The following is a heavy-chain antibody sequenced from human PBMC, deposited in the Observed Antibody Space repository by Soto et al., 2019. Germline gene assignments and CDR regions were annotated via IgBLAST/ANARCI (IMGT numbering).Heavy chain of an antibody. D-gene: IGHD1-26*01. V-gene: IGHV3-11*06. CDR3: ARDDPIVTSRPTDAFDF. CDR1: GFKFSDFY. Sequence: QVLLEESGGGLVKPGESLRLACAASGFKFSDFYMSWIRQAPGKGLEWISNISSSSSYTDYAESVKGRFTISRDNAKSTLYLQMNSLRAEETAVYYCARDDPIVTSRPTDAFDFWGQGTMVTGSS. J-gene: IGHJ3*01. CDR2: ISSSSSYT.